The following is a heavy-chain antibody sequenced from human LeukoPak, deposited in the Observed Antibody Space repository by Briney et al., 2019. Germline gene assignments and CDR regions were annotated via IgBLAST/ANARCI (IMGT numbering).Heavy chain of an antibody. CDR2: INPNSGVT. CDR3: VRGGPLVREVLKEVFDY. Sequence: ASVKVSCKTSGYSLTAYYLHWMRPAPGQGLAWMAWINPNSGVTDVAQKFQGRVTMTRDTSSSTVHMELSSLRSDDTAVYYCVRGGPLVREVLKEVFDYWGQGTLVTVSS. V-gene: IGHV1-2*02. CDR1: GYSLTAYY. D-gene: IGHD6-6*01. J-gene: IGHJ4*02.